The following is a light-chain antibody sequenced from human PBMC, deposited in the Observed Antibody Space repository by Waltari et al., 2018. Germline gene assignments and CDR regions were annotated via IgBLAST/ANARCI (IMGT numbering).Light chain of an antibody. CDR1: SSDVGGYNY. V-gene: IGLV2-14*03. CDR2: DVS. Sequence: QSALTQPASVSGSPGQSITISCTGTSSDVGGYNYVSWYQQHPARAPKLMIYDVSNRPEGVSNRFSGCKSGNTASRTISGLQAEDEADYYGSSYTTSSTVVFGGGTKLTVL. CDR3: SSYTTSSTVV. J-gene: IGLJ2*01.